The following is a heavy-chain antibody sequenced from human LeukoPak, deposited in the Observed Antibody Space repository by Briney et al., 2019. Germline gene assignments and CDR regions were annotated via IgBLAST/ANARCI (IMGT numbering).Heavy chain of an antibody. CDR1: GASISSNNYY. CDR3: ARDTHYYGSGSPAFDF. Sequence: PSETLSLTCTVSGASISSNNYYWGWVRQPPGTGLEWVSYISFSSATIHYADSVKGRFTISRDNAKNSLYLQMNSLRAEDTALYYCARDTHYYGSGSPAFDFWGRGTMVTVSS. D-gene: IGHD3-10*01. V-gene: IGHV3-48*01. J-gene: IGHJ3*01. CDR2: ISFSSATI.